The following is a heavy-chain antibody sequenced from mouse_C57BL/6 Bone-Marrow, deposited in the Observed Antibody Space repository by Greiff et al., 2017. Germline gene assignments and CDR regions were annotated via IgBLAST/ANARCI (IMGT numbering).Heavy chain of an antibody. V-gene: IGHV8-8*01. CDR3: ARIAEWLPGYWYFDV. CDR2: IWWDDDK. Sequence: QVTLKVSGPGILQPSQTLSLTCSFSGFSLSTFGMGVGWIRQPSGKGLEWLAHIWWDDDKYYTPALQRRLTISKDTSKNQVFLKIANVDTADTATYYCARIAEWLPGYWYFDVWGTGTTVTVAS. D-gene: IGHD2-2*01. CDR1: GFSLSTFGMG. J-gene: IGHJ1*03.